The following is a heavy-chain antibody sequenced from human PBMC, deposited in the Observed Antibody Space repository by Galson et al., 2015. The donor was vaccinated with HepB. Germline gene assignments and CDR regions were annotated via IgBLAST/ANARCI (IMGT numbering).Heavy chain of an antibody. CDR3: ARGKAGNDFDY. Sequence: SLRLSCAASGFTLSSYWMSWVRQAPGKGLEWVANIKQDGSEKYYVDSVKGRFTISRDNAKNSLYLQMNSLRAEDTAVYYCARGKAGNDFDYWGQGTLVTVSS. CDR1: GFTLSSYW. D-gene: IGHD1-1*01. J-gene: IGHJ4*02. V-gene: IGHV3-7*03. CDR2: IKQDGSEK.